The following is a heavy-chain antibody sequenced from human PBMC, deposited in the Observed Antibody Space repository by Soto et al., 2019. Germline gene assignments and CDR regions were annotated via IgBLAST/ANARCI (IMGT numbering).Heavy chain of an antibody. Sequence: GGSLRLSCAASGFSFSSYAMHWVRQAPGKGLEWVAVIAYDGTNKYYADSVKGRFTISRDNSNTLYLQLNSVRGEDTAVYYCARERVEYGDYSFYGMDVWGQGTTVTVSS. J-gene: IGHJ6*02. CDR2: IAYDGTNK. CDR3: ARERVEYGDYSFYGMDV. D-gene: IGHD2-15*01. V-gene: IGHV3-30-3*01. CDR1: GFSFSSYA.